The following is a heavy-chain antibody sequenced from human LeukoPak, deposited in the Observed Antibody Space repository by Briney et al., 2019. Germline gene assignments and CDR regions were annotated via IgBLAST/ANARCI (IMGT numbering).Heavy chain of an antibody. J-gene: IGHJ4*02. CDR1: GGSVSSYF. CDR2: ISYSEST. Sequence: SETLSLTCTVSGGSVSSYFWSWIRQPPGKGLEWIGYISYSESTNYNPSLKSRVTISLDTSKNQFSLKLSSVTAADTAVYYCARVKSLVVVAATTFDYWGQGTPVTVSS. D-gene: IGHD2-15*01. V-gene: IGHV4-59*02. CDR3: ARVKSLVVVAATTFDY.